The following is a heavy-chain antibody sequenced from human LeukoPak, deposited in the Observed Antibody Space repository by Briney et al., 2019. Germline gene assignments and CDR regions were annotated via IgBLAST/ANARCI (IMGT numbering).Heavy chain of an antibody. J-gene: IGHJ6*03. V-gene: IGHV4-30-4*08. CDR1: GGSISSGDYY. Sequence: SETLSLTCTVSGGSISSGDYYWSWIRQPPGKGLEWIGYIYYRGSTYYNPSLKSRVTISVDTSKNQFSLKLSSVTAADTAVYYCARGPYVLRFLESVHYYMDVWGKGTTVTVSS. CDR3: ARGPYVLRFLESVHYYMDV. D-gene: IGHD3-3*01. CDR2: IYYRGST.